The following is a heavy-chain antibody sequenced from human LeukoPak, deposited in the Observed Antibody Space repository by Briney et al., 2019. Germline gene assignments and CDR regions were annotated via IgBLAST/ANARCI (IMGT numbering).Heavy chain of an antibody. CDR3: ARSDSSSWYGY. CDR1: GGSVSSGSYY. J-gene: IGHJ4*02. Sequence: SETLSLTCTVSGGSVSSGSYYWSWIRQPPGKGLEWIGYIYYSGSTNYNPSLKSRVTISVDTSKNQFSLKLSSVTAADTAVYYCARSDSSSWYGYWGQGTLVTVSS. V-gene: IGHV4-61*01. CDR2: IYYSGST. D-gene: IGHD6-13*01.